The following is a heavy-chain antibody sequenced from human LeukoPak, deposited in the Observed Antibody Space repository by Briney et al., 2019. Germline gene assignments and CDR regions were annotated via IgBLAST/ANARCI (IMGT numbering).Heavy chain of an antibody. D-gene: IGHD6-19*01. Sequence: SVKVSCKASGGTFSSYAISWVRQAPGQGLEWMGGIIPIFGTANYAQKFQGRVTITADESTSTAYMELSSLRSEDTAVYYCARDISGSSGWSYWGQGTLVTVSS. CDR2: IIPIFGTA. V-gene: IGHV1-69*13. J-gene: IGHJ4*02. CDR1: GGTFSSYA. CDR3: ARDISGSSGWSY.